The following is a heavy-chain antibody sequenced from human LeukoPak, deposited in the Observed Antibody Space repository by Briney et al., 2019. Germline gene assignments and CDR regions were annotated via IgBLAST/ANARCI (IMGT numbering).Heavy chain of an antibody. J-gene: IGHJ4*02. V-gene: IGHV1-46*01. CDR1: GYTFTSHF. CDR2: INPRGGST. CDR3: AAELYSGSYGRCCSFAF. D-gene: IGHD1-26*01. Sequence: ASVKVSCKASGYTFTSHFMHWVRQAPGQGLEWMGIINPRGGSTSYTQKFQGRVTMTRDTSTSTVYMELSSLRSDDTAVYYCAAELYSGSYGRCCSFAFWGQGTQVTVSS.